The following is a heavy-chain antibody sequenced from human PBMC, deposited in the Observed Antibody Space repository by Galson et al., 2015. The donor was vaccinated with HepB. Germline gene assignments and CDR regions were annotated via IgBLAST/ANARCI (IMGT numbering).Heavy chain of an antibody. Sequence: SVKVSCKASGGTFSSYAISWVRQAPGQGLEWMGGIIPIFGTANYAQKFQGRVTITADESTSTAYMELSSLRSEDTAVYYCARDIVVVPAAILGGSNWFDPWGQGTLVTVSS. D-gene: IGHD2-2*02. V-gene: IGHV1-69*13. CDR2: IIPIFGTA. J-gene: IGHJ5*02. CDR1: GGTFSSYA. CDR3: ARDIVVVPAAILGGSNWFDP.